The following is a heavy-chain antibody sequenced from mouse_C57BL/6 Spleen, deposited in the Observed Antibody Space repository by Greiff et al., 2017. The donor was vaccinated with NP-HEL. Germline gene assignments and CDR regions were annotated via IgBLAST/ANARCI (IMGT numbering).Heavy chain of an antibody. CDR3: ARGVSTVVATEGY. CDR1: GYTFTSYW. V-gene: IGHV1-52*01. CDR2: IDPSDSET. D-gene: IGHD1-1*01. J-gene: IGHJ2*01. Sequence: QVQLQQPGAELVRPGSSVKLSCKASGYTFTSYWMHWVKQRPIQGLEWIGNIDPSDSETHYNQKFKDKATLTVDKSSSTAYMQLSSLTSEDSAVYYCARGVSTVVATEGYWGKGTTLTVSS.